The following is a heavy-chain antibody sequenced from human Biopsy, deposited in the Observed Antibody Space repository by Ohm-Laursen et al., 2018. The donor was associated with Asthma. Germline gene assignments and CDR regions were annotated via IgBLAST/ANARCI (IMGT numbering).Heavy chain of an antibody. CDR2: IKHDGSEK. CDR1: GFTFGDYW. V-gene: IGHV3-7*01. Sequence: GSLRLSRSASGFTFGDYWMSWVRQVPGKGLEWVANIKHDGSEKNHVDSLKGRFTISRDNAKNSLYLQMNSLRAEDTAVYYCARTFHFWSPYHAERYQLWGQGTLVTVSS. D-gene: IGHD3-3*02. CDR3: ARTFHFWSPYHAERYQL. J-gene: IGHJ1*01.